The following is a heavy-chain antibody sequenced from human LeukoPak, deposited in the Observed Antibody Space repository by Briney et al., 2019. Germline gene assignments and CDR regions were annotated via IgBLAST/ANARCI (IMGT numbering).Heavy chain of an antibody. J-gene: IGHJ4*02. D-gene: IGHD1-26*01. CDR2: IDPGDSYT. Sequence: GESLKISCKGSGYSFTNYWIGWVRQMPGQGLEWMGRIDPGDSYTNYSPSFQGHVTISADKSISTAYLQWSSLKASDTAMYYCARLPPQTPWGTIVGTTNVDYWGQGTLVTVSS. V-gene: IGHV5-10-1*01. CDR1: GYSFTNYW. CDR3: ARLPPQTPWGTIVGTTNVDY.